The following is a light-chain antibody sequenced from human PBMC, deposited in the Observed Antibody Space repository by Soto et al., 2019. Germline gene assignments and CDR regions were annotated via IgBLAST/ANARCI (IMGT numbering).Light chain of an antibody. Sequence: QSVLTQPASVSGSPGQSITISCTGTSSDVGGYNYVSWYQQHPGKAPKLMIYDVSNRPSGVSNRFSGSKSGNTASLTISGRQAEDEADYYCSSYTSSSTLLYVFGTGTK. CDR1: SSDVGGYNY. CDR2: DVS. CDR3: SSYTSSSTLLYV. V-gene: IGLV2-14*01. J-gene: IGLJ1*01.